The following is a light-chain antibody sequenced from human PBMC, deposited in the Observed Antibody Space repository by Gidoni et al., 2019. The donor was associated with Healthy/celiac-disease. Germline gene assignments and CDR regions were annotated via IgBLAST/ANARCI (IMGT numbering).Light chain of an antibody. CDR3: QSYDSSLSGWV. V-gene: IGLV1-40*01. CDR2: GNS. Sequence: QSVLTQPPSVSGAPGPRVTISCTGTSSNIGAGYDVHWSQPLPGTAPKLLIYGNSNRPSGFPARFSGSKSGTSASLAITGLQAEDEADYYCQSYDSSLSGWVFGGGTKLTVL. CDR1: SSNIGAGYD. J-gene: IGLJ2*01.